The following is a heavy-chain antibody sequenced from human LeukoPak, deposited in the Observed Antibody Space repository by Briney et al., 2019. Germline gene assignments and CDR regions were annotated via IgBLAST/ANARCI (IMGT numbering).Heavy chain of an antibody. Sequence: HPGGSLRLSCAASGFTFSSYGMHWVRQAPGKGLEWVSVIYSGGSTYYADSVKGRFTISRDNSKNTLYLQMNSLRAEDTAVYYCARADCGGDCYDYYYYYGMDVWGQGTTVTVSS. CDR1: GFTFSSYG. CDR2: IYSGGST. D-gene: IGHD2-21*02. J-gene: IGHJ6*02. CDR3: ARADCGGDCYDYYYYYGMDV. V-gene: IGHV3-66*01.